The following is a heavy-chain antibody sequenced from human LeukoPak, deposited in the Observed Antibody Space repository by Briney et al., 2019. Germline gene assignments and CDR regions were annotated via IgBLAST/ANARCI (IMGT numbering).Heavy chain of an antibody. CDR1: GGSFSGYY. D-gene: IGHD2-15*01. Sequence: SETLSLTCAVYGGSFSGYYWSWIRQSPGKGLEWIGEINHSGSTNYNPSLKSRVTISVDTSKNQFSLKLSSVTAADTAVYYCEKDSHLDVWGQGTTVTVSS. J-gene: IGHJ6*02. CDR3: EKDSHLDV. V-gene: IGHV4-34*01. CDR2: INHSGST.